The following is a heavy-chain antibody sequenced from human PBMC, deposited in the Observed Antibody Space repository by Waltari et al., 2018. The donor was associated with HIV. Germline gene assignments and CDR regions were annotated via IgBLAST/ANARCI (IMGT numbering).Heavy chain of an antibody. D-gene: IGHD6-19*01. CDR1: GYNFTSYY. CDR3: ARLPYSSGWYFDN. V-gene: IGHV5-51*01. CDR2: FYPGDSDV. J-gene: IGHJ4*02. Sequence: SLRISCRAFGYNFTSYYVAWVRQMPGIGLQWMGIFYPGDSDVRYSPSFQGQVTISVDKSVNTAYLHWTRLKASDTAIYYCARLPYSSGWYFDNWGQGTLVTVSS.